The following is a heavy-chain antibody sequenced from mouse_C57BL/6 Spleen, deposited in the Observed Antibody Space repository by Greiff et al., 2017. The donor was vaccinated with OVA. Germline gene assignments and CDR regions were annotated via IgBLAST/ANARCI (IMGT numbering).Heavy chain of an antibody. V-gene: IGHV1-50*01. D-gene: IGHD2-1*01. Sequence: QVQLQQPGAELVKPGASVKLSCKASGYTFTSYWMQWVKQRPGQGLEWIGEIDPSDSYTNYNQKFKGKATLTVDTSSSTAYMQLSSLTSEDSAVYYCATRRKTGDGNYVDYAMDYWGQGTSVTVSS. CDR1: GYTFTSYW. J-gene: IGHJ4*01. CDR3: ATRRKTGDGNYVDYAMDY. CDR2: IDPSDSYT.